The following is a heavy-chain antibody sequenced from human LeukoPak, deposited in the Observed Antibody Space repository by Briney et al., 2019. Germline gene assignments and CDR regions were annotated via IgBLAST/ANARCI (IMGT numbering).Heavy chain of an antibody. CDR3: AKVSSSTLVEEYYFDY. Sequence: GGSLRLSCAASGFTFSSYAMSWVRQAPGKGLEWVSAISGSGGSTYYADSVKGRFTISRDNSKNTLYLQMNSLRAEDTAVYYCAKVSSSTLVEEYYFDYWGQGTLVTVSS. CDR1: GFTFSSYA. D-gene: IGHD6-13*01. CDR2: ISGSGGST. J-gene: IGHJ4*02. V-gene: IGHV3-23*01.